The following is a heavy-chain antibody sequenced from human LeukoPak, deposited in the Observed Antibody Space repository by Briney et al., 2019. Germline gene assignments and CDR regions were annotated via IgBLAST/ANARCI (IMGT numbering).Heavy chain of an antibody. Sequence: ASVKISCKASGYSFSSYNMNWVRQPPGQGLEWMGWINTNTGNPRYAQGFTGRFVFSLDTSVSTAYLQISSLKAEDTAVYYCARVGYPVYYYYMDVWGKGTTVTVSS. J-gene: IGHJ6*03. CDR3: ARVGYPVYYYYMDV. D-gene: IGHD6-13*01. CDR2: INTNTGNP. V-gene: IGHV7-4-1*02. CDR1: GYSFSSYN.